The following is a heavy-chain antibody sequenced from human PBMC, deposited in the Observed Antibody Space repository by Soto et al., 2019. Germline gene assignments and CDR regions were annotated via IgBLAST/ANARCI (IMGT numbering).Heavy chain of an antibody. J-gene: IGHJ3*02. V-gene: IGHV4-59*01. D-gene: IGHD1-26*01. CDR2: IYYSGST. Sequence: SETLSLTCTVSGGSISSYYWSWIRQPPGKGLEWIGYIYYSGSTNYNPPLKSRVTISVDTSKNQFSLKLSSVTAADTAVYYCARDWPSGVTRPGAFDIWGQGTMVTVSS. CDR1: GGSISSYY. CDR3: ARDWPSGVTRPGAFDI.